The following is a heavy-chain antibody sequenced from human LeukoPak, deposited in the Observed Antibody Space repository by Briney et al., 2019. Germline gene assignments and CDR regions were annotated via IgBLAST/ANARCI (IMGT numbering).Heavy chain of an antibody. D-gene: IGHD6-19*01. J-gene: IGHJ4*02. CDR3: ARGCGWYVWGLDY. CDR2: INHSGST. V-gene: IGHV4-34*01. Sequence: SETLSLTCAVYGGSFSGYYWSWIRQPPGKGLEWIGEINHSGSTNYNPSLKSRVTISVGTSKNQFSLKLSSVTAADTAVYYCARGCGWYVWGLDYWGQGTLVTVSS. CDR1: GGSFSGYY.